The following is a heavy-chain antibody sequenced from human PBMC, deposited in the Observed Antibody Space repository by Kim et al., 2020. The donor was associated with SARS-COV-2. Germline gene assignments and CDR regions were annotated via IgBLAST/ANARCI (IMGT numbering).Heavy chain of an antibody. J-gene: IGHJ5*02. CDR3: ARDRCSSTSCYTSYWFDP. Sequence: GGSLRLSCAASGFTFSSYEMNWVRQAPGKGLEWVSYISSGGSTIYYADSVKGRFTISRDNAKNSLYLQMNSLRAEDTAVYYCARDRCSSTSCYTSYWFDPWGQGTPVTVSS. V-gene: IGHV3-48*03. CDR2: ISSGGSTI. CDR1: GFTFSSYE. D-gene: IGHD2-2*02.